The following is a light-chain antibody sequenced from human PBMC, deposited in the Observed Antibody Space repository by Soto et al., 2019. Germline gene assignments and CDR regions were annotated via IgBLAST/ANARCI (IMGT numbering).Light chain of an antibody. Sequence: QSALTQPPSASGTPGQRITISCSGRTSNIGSNIVAWYQHLPGTAPKLLIYDNNQRPSGVPDRFFGSKSGTSASLAISGLQPDDESHYYCAAWDDSLNGLVFDGGTKVTVL. CDR1: TSNIGSNI. CDR3: AAWDDSLNGLV. J-gene: IGLJ3*02. V-gene: IGLV1-44*01. CDR2: DNN.